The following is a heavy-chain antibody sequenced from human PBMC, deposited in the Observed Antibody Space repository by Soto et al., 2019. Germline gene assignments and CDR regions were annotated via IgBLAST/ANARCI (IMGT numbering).Heavy chain of an antibody. D-gene: IGHD6-13*01. V-gene: IGHV3-21*01. CDR1: GFTFSSYS. CDR2: ISSSSSYI. CDR3: ARSGSSSGPNDAFDI. Sequence: GGSLRLSCAASGFTFSSYSMNWIRQAPGKGLEWVSSISSSSSYIYYADSVKGRFTISRDNAKNSLYLQMNSLRAEDTAVYYCARSGSSSGPNDAFDIWGQGXMVTVSS. J-gene: IGHJ3*02.